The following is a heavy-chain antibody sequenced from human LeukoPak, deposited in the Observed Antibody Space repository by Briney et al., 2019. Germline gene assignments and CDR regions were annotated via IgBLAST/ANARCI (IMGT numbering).Heavy chain of an antibody. Sequence: GGSLRLSCTASGFSVNNNYISWVRQAPGKGLEWVVVISHDGSNNNYADSVKGRFTISRDNSKNTLYLQMNSLRPEDTAVYYCAKVRVGTAHFDYWGQGTLVTVSS. J-gene: IGHJ4*02. CDR2: ISHDGSNN. D-gene: IGHD2-15*01. V-gene: IGHV3-30*18. CDR3: AKVRVGTAHFDY. CDR1: GFSVNNNY.